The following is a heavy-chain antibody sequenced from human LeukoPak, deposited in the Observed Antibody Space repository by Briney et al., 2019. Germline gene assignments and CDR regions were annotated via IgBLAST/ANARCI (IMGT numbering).Heavy chain of an antibody. V-gene: IGHV3-23*01. Sequence: GGSLRLSCAASGFTFSNSVMSWVRQVPGKGLEWVSTISDGGGSTYYADSVKGRFTISRDNSKNTLYLQMNSLRAEDTAIYYCSRGGAVIRGKWFDPWGQGTLVTVSS. CDR2: ISDGGGST. J-gene: IGHJ5*02. D-gene: IGHD3-10*01. CDR1: GFTFSNSV. CDR3: SRGGAVIRGKWFDP.